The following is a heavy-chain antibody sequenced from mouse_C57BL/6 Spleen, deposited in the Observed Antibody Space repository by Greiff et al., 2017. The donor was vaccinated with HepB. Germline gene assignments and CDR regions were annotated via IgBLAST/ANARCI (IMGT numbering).Heavy chain of an antibody. J-gene: IGHJ1*03. D-gene: IGHD2-4*01. CDR3: ARLYYDDDVWYFGV. CDR1: GYTFTSYW. Sequence: VQLQQPGTELVKPGASVKLSCKASGYTFTSYWMHWVKQRPGQGLEWIGNINPSNGGTNYNEKFKSKATLTVDKSSSTAYMQISSQTSEDSAGYYGARLYYDDDVWYFGVWGTGTTVTVSS. CDR2: INPSNGGT. V-gene: IGHV1-53*01.